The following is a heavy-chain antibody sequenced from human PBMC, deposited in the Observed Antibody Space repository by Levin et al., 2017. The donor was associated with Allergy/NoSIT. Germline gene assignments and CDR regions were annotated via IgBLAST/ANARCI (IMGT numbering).Heavy chain of an antibody. CDR3: TTDFPYCGGDCPY. CDR2: IKSKTDGGTT. D-gene: IGHD2-21*02. V-gene: IGHV3-15*01. Sequence: GGSLRLSCAASGFTFSNAWMSWVRQAPGKGLEWVGRIKSKTDGGTTDYAAPVKGRFTISRDDSKNTLYLQMNSLKTEDTAVYYCTTDFPYCGGDCPYWGQGTLVTVSS. J-gene: IGHJ4*02. CDR1: GFTFSNAW.